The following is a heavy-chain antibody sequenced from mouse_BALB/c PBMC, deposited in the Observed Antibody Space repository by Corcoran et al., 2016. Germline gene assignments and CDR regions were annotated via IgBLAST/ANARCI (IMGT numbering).Heavy chain of an antibody. V-gene: IGHV9-1*02. CDR1: GYTFTNYG. CDR3: ARDYLDY. CDR2: INTYTGEP. Sequence: QIQLVQSGPELKKPGETVKISCKASGYTFTNYGMNWVKQAPGKGLKWMGWINTYTGEPTYADDFKGRFAFSLETSASTAYLQINNLKNEDMATYFCARDYLDYWGQGTTLTVSP. J-gene: IGHJ2*01.